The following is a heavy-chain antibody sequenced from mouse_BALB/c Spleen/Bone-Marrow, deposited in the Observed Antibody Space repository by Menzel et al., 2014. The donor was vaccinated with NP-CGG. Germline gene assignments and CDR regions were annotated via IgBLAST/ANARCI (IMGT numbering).Heavy chain of an antibody. CDR1: GYNIKDTY. Sequence: EVKLVESGAELVKPGASAKLSCTASGYNIKDTYMHWVRQRPEQGLEWIGRIDPANGNIKYDQKFQGKAAITADTSSNTALLQLSCLTSEVSAVYCCVKSITCNYWGQGTPLTVSS. V-gene: IGHV14-3*02. CDR3: VKSITCNY. J-gene: IGHJ2*01. CDR2: IDPANGNI.